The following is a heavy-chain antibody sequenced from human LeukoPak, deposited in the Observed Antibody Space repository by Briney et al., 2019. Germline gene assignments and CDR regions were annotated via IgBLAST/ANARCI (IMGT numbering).Heavy chain of an antibody. CDR2: ISSTTSSI. V-gene: IGHV3-48*02. Sequence: GGSMKLSCAASGFTFSGYGMNWVRQPPGRGLEWVSYISSTTSSIYYADSVKGRFTISRDNAGNSLYLQMNSLRDEDTAVYFCARNPGWPYFDYWGRGALVTVSS. J-gene: IGHJ4*02. CDR3: ARNPGWPYFDY. D-gene: IGHD6-19*01. CDR1: GFTFSGYG.